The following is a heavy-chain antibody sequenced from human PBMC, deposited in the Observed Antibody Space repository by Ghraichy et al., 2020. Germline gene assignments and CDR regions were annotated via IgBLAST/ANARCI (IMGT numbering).Heavy chain of an antibody. CDR2: ISGSGGST. CDR1: GFTFSSYA. V-gene: IGHV3-23*01. Sequence: LSLTCAASGFTFSSYAMSWVRQAPGKGLEWVSAISGSGGSTYYADSVKGRFTISRDNSKNTLYLQMNSLRAEDTAVYYCASGSSGFDYWGQGTLVTVSS. D-gene: IGHD5-12*01. CDR3: ASGSSGFDY. J-gene: IGHJ4*02.